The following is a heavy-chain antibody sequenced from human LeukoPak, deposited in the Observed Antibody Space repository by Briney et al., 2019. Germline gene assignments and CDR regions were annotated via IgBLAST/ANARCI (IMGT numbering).Heavy chain of an antibody. CDR2: ISGSGGST. D-gene: IGHD6-13*01. CDR1: GFTFSDYV. Sequence: PGGSLRLSCEAFGFTFSDYVMSWVRQAPGRGLEWVSTISGSGGSTNYAASVWGRFTVSRDNSKNTLYLQMNSLRVEGTAVYYCAKGKRQLVLTDFDYWGQGTLVTVSS. V-gene: IGHV3-23*01. CDR3: AKGKRQLVLTDFDY. J-gene: IGHJ4*02.